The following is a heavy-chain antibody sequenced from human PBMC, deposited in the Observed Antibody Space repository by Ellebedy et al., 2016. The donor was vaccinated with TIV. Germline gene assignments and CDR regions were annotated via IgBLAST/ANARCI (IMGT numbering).Heavy chain of an antibody. Sequence: GGSLRLSXAASGFAFRNYWMSWVRQAPGKGLEWVANIKEDGSEKYYGDSVKGRFTISRDNARNSLYLQMKSLRADDVAVYYCGRDVPSDYWGQGTLVTVSP. J-gene: IGHJ4*02. V-gene: IGHV3-7*01. CDR1: GFAFRNYW. CDR2: IKEDGSEK. CDR3: GRDVPSDY.